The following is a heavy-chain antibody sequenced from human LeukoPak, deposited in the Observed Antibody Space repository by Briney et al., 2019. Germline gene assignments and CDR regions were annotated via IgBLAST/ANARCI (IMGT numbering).Heavy chain of an antibody. V-gene: IGHV3-30*18. D-gene: IGHD5-12*01. J-gene: IGHJ4*02. CDR3: AKDRPLRGYSGSYPGD. CDR2: ISYDGSNK. Sequence: PGGSLRLSCAASGFTFSSYGMHWVRQAPGKGLEWVAVISYDGSNKYYADSVKGRFTISRDNSKNTLYLQMNSLRAEDTAVYYCAKDRPLRGYSGSYPGDWGQGTLVTVSS. CDR1: GFTFSSYG.